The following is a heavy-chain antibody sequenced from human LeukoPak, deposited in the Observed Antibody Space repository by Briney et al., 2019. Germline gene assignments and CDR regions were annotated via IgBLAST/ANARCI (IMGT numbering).Heavy chain of an antibody. Sequence: GGSLRLSCAASGFTFSSYSMSWVRQAPGKGLEWVSYISSSSSTIHYADSVKGRFTISRDNAKNSLYLQMNSLRAEDTAVYYCARRGDYAGGLGYYGMDVWGQGTTVTVSS. V-gene: IGHV3-48*01. CDR2: ISSSSSTI. D-gene: IGHD4-17*01. CDR3: ARRGDYAGGLGYYGMDV. J-gene: IGHJ6*02. CDR1: GFTFSSYS.